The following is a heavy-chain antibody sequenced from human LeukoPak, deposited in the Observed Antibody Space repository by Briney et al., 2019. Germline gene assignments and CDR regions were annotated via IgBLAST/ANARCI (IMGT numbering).Heavy chain of an antibody. J-gene: IGHJ6*03. CDR3: ARDGRQWPNSAHYYYYMDV. D-gene: IGHD6-19*01. CDR2: INAGNGNT. CDR1: GYTFTGYY. V-gene: IGHV1-3*03. Sequence: GASVKVSCKASGYTFTGYYMHWVRQAPGQRLEWMGWINAGNGNTKYSQEFQGRVTITRDTSASTAYMELSSLRSEDMAVYYCARDGRQWPNSAHYYYYMDVWGKGTTVTVSS.